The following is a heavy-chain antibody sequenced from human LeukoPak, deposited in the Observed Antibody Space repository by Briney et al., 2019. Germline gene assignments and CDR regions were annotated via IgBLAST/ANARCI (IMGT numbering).Heavy chain of an antibody. D-gene: IGHD5-18*01. CDR2: IYNSGST. CDR1: GGSISNYD. CDR3: ARVGAAMDNFDY. V-gene: IGHV4-59*01. Sequence: SETLSLTCTVSGGSISNYDWSWIRQFPGKGLEWTGYIYNSGSTNYNPSLKSRVTISKDTSKNQFSLKLSSVTAADTAVYYCARVGAAMDNFDYWGQGTLVTVS. J-gene: IGHJ4*02.